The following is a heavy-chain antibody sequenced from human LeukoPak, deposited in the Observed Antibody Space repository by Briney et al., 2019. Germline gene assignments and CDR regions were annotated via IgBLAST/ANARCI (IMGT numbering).Heavy chain of an antibody. CDR3: VHDIPGGEGFQH. Sequence: SGPTLVKPTQTLTLTCTFSGFSLSTSGVGVAWNRQPPGEALEWLALIYGNDDKRYSPSLKSRLTITKDTSKNQVVLTMTNMDPVDTATYYCVHDIPGGEGFQHWGQGTLVTVSS. D-gene: IGHD3-16*01. J-gene: IGHJ1*01. V-gene: IGHV2-5*01. CDR2: IYGNDDK. CDR1: GFSLSTSGVG.